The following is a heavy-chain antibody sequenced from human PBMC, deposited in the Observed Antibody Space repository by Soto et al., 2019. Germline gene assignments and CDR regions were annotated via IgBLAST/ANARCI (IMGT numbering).Heavy chain of an antibody. V-gene: IGHV3-33*01. CDR3: ARDPIIAVAGTFDY. J-gene: IGHJ4*02. D-gene: IGHD6-19*01. CDR1: GFTFSSYG. Sequence: GGSLRLSCAASGFTFSSYGMHWVRQAPGKGLEWVAVIWYDGSNKYYADSVKGRFTISRDNSKNTLYLQMNSLRAEDTAVYYCARDPIIAVAGTFDYWGQGTLVTVSS. CDR2: IWYDGSNK.